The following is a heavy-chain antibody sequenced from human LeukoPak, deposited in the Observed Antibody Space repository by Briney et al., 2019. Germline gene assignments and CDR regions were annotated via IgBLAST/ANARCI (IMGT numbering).Heavy chain of an antibody. Sequence: PGGSLRLSCAASGFTFDDYDMHWVGQAPGKGLEGVSGISWNSGSIGYADSVKGRFTISRDNAKNSLYLQMNSLRAEDTALYYCAKDAYYDFWSGYYGSLFDYWGQGTLVTVSS. CDR1: GFTFDDYD. D-gene: IGHD3-3*01. J-gene: IGHJ4*02. CDR2: ISWNSGSI. CDR3: AKDAYYDFWSGYYGSLFDY. V-gene: IGHV3-9*01.